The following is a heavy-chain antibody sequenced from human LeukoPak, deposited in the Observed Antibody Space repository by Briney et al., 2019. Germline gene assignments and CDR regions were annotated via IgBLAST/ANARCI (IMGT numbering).Heavy chain of an antibody. Sequence: SVKVSCKASGGTFSSYAISWVRQAPGQGLEWMGRIIPIFGIANYAQKFQGRVTITADKSTSTAYMELSSLRSEDTTVYYCARPRGRKNCSGGSCYSALFDYWGQGTLVTVSS. J-gene: IGHJ4*02. CDR3: ARPRGRKNCSGGSCYSALFDY. D-gene: IGHD2-15*01. CDR2: IIPIFGIA. CDR1: GGTFSSYA. V-gene: IGHV1-69*04.